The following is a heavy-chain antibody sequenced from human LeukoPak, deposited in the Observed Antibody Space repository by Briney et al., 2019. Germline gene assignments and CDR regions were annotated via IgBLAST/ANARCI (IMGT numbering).Heavy chain of an antibody. CDR2: VYYTGST. CDR1: GGSISSYY. Sequence: SETLSLTCTVSGGSISSYYWSWVRQPPGKGLEWIGFVYYTGSTNYSPSLKSRVTISVDTSKNQFSLKLSSVTAADTAVYYCAREYSSGYFDYWGQGTLVTVSS. CDR3: AREYSSGYFDY. D-gene: IGHD3-22*01. J-gene: IGHJ4*02. V-gene: IGHV4-59*12.